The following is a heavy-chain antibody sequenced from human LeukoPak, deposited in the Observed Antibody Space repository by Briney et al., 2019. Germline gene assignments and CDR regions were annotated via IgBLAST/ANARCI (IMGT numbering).Heavy chain of an antibody. CDR2: IYPGDSDT. V-gene: IGHV5-51*01. J-gene: IGHJ6*02. Sequence: GESLKISCKGSGYTFPNYWIAWVRQMPGKGLEWMGIIYPGDSDTRYSPSFQGQVTISAGKSISTAYLQWGSLKASDTAIYFCARPPTYYSGMDVWGQGTTVTVSS. CDR3: ARPPTYYSGMDV. CDR1: GYTFPNYW.